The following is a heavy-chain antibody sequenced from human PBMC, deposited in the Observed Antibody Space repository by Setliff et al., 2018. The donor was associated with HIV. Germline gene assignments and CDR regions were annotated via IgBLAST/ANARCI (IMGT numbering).Heavy chain of an antibody. D-gene: IGHD1-1*01. J-gene: IGHJ6*03. Sequence: GASVKVSCKASGGTFGSYAISWVRQAPGQGLEWMGRIIPIFGTANYAQKFQGRVTITADKSTSTAYMELSSLRSEDTAVYYCARNPQPTGTPDYYYYYYMDVWGKGTTVTVSS. V-gene: IGHV1-69*06. CDR1: GGTFGSYA. CDR3: ARNPQPTGTPDYYYYYYMDV. CDR2: IIPIFGTA.